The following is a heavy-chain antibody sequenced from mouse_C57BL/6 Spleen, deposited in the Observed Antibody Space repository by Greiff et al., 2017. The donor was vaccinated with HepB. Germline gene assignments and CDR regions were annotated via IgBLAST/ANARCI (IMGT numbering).Heavy chain of an antibody. CDR1: GFNIKDYY. Sequence: EVQLQQSGAELVRPGASVKLSCTASGFNIKDYYMHWVKQRPEQGLEWIGRIDPEDGDTEYAPKFQGKANMNADTYSNTAYLQLSSLTSEDTAVYYCTTETAHGAMDYWGQGTSVTVSS. V-gene: IGHV14-1*01. D-gene: IGHD3-2*02. J-gene: IGHJ4*01. CDR2: IDPEDGDT. CDR3: TTETAHGAMDY.